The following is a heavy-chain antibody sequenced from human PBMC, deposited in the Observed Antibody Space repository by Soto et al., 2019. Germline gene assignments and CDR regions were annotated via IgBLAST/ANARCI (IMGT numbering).Heavy chain of an antibody. J-gene: IGHJ6*03. CDR1: GGSISSSSYY. CDR3: ARHAGDPGSGYYMDV. CDR2: IYYSGST. Sequence: SETLSLTCTVSGGSISSSSYYWGWIRQPPGKGLEWIGSIYYSGSTYYNPSLKSRVTISVDTSKNQFSLKLSSVTAADTAVYYCARHAGDPGSGYYMDVWGKGTTVTVSS. D-gene: IGHD4-17*01. V-gene: IGHV4-39*01.